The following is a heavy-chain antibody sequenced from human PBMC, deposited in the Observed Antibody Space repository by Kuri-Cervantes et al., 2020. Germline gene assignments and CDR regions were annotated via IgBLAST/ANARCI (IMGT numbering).Heavy chain of an antibody. CDR2: ISYDGSNK. CDR3: ARGKYYDFWSGYDDYYYYGMDV. CDR1: GFTFSSYA. Sequence: GESLKISCAASGFTFSSYAMHWVRQAPGKGLEWVAVISYDGSNKYCADSVKGRFTISRDNSKNTLYLQMNSLRAEDTAVYDCARGKYYDFWSGYDDYYYYGMDVWGQGTTVTVSS. D-gene: IGHD3-3*01. J-gene: IGHJ6*02. V-gene: IGHV3-30-3*01.